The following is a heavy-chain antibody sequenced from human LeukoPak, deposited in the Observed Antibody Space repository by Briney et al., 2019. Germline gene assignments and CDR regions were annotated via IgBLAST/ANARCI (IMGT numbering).Heavy chain of an antibody. V-gene: IGHV1-46*01. CDR2: INPSGGST. CDR1: GYTFTSYY. Sequence: ASVKVSCKASGYTFTSYYMHWVRQAPGQGLEWMGIINPSGGSTSYAQKFQDRVTMTWDTSTSTVYVELSSLRSEDTAVYYCARVYTFSGGYFDYWGQGTLVTVSS. D-gene: IGHD3-10*01. CDR3: ARVYTFSGGYFDY. J-gene: IGHJ4*02.